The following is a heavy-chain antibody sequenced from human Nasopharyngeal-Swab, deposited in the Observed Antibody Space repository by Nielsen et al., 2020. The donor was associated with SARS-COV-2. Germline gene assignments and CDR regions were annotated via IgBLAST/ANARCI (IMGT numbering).Heavy chain of an antibody. CDR1: GFTFSDSA. CDR2: IRSKGNNYVT. D-gene: IGHD2-21*02. CDR3: TRCGGGCYSGRDY. J-gene: IGHJ4*02. V-gene: IGHV3-73*01. Sequence: GESLKISCAASGFTFSDSAIHWVRQASGKGPEWVGRIRSKGNNYVTAYAASVKGRFIIFRDDPTNTAYLQMNSLKTEDTAVYYCTRCGGGCYSGRDYWGQGTLVTVSS.